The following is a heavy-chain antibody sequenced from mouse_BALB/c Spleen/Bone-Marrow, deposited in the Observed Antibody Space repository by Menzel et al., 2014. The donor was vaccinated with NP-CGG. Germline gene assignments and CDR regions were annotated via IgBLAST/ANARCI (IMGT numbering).Heavy chain of an antibody. CDR2: INPSNGRT. Sequence: VKLMESGAELVKPGASVKLSCKASGYTFTSYWMHWVKQRPGQGLEWIGEINPSNGRTNYNEKFKSKATLTVDKSSSTAYMQLSSLTSEDSAVYYCARGGFDYWGQGTTLTVSS. V-gene: IGHV1S81*02. CDR3: ARGGFDY. CDR1: GYTFTSYW. J-gene: IGHJ2*01.